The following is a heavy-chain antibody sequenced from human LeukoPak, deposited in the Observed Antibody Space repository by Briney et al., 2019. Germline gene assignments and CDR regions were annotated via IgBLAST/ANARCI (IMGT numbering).Heavy chain of an antibody. D-gene: IGHD1-26*01. Sequence: SETLSLTCIVSGVSISRSTDYWVWIRQSPVKGLEWIGSIFSSGSAYYNPSLKSRVTISVATSKNQFSLKLSSVTAADTAVYYCARHEWRLDKWELLKSAFDIWGQGTMVTVSS. CDR3: ARHEWRLDKWELLKSAFDI. CDR1: GVSISRSTDY. CDR2: IFSSGSA. J-gene: IGHJ3*02. V-gene: IGHV4-39*01.